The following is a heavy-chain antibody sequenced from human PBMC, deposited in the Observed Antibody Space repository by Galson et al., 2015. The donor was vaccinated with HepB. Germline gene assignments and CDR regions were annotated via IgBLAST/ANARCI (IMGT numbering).Heavy chain of an antibody. CDR2: IWYDGSNK. D-gene: IGHD1-1*01. Sequence: SLRLSCAASGFTFSSYGMHWVRQAPGKGLEWVAVIWYDGSNKYYADSVKGRFTISRDNSKNTLYLQMNSLRAEDTAVYYCARDDKIEKTTWEGDNGIFDYWGQGTLVTVSS. CDR3: ARDDKIEKTTWEGDNGIFDY. V-gene: IGHV3-33*01. J-gene: IGHJ4*02. CDR1: GFTFSSYG.